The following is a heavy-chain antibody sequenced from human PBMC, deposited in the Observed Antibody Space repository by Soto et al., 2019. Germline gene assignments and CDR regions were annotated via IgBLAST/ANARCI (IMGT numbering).Heavy chain of an antibody. CDR1: GGSISSGDYY. Sequence: SETLSLTCTVSGGSISSGDYYWSWIRQPPGKGLEWIGYIYYSGSTYYNPSLKSRVTISVDTSKNQFSLKLSSVTAADTTVYYCATERYNWNINWFYPWGQGTLVTVPQ. V-gene: IGHV4-30-4*01. J-gene: IGHJ5*02. CDR3: ATERYNWNINWFYP. CDR2: IYYSGST. D-gene: IGHD1-20*01.